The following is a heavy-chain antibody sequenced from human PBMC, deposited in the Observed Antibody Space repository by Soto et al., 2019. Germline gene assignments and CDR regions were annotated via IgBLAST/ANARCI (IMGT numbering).Heavy chain of an antibody. CDR2: ISWNSGSI. CDR3: AKGASLVWFGELLLDY. V-gene: IGHV3-9*01. J-gene: IGHJ4*02. Sequence: QSVGSLRLSCAASGFTFDDYAMHWVRQAPGKGLEWVSGISWNSGSIGYADSVKGRFTISRDNAKNSLYLQMNSLRAEDTALYYCAKGASLVWFGELLLDYCGQGTLVTVSS. D-gene: IGHD3-10*01. CDR1: GFTFDDYA.